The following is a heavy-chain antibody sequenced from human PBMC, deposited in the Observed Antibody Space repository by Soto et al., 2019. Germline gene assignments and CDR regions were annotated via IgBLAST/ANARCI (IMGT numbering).Heavy chain of an antibody. CDR2: ISGSGGST. J-gene: IGHJ4*02. CDR1: GFTFSSYA. D-gene: IGHD3-9*01. Sequence: PVGSLRLSCAASGFTFSSYAMSWVRQAPGKGLEWVSAISGSGGSTYYADSVKGRFTISRDNSKNTLYLQMNSLRAEDTAVYYCATYNYDILTGYVDYWGQGTLVTVSS. V-gene: IGHV3-23*01. CDR3: ATYNYDILTGYVDY.